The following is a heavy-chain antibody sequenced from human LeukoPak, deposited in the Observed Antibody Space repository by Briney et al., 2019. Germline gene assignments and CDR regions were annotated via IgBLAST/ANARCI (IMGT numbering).Heavy chain of an antibody. CDR3: ARDLTCGCKRCYYFDY. CDR1: TTFASDKN. CDR2: NPDNGST. J-gene: IGHJ4*02. V-gene: IGHV3-66*01. Sequence: GGSMRLSCASSTTFASDKNKSWVHPAPGKGLERVSINPDNGSTIYADNVQGRFTMTRDNSKNTVYLQMNSLRAEDTAVYYCARDLTCGCKRCYYFDYWGQGALVAVSS. D-gene: IGHD2-8*01.